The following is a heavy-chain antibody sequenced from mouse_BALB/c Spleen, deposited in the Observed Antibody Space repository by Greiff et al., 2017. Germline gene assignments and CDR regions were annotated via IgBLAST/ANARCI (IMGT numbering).Heavy chain of an antibody. CDR3: ARDRVYYGYAMDY. CDR1: GISITTGNYR. Sequence: EVQLQQSGPGLVKPSQTVSLTCTVTGISITTGNYRWSWIRQFPGNKLEWIGYIYYSGTITYNPSLTSRTTITRDTSKNQFFLEMNSLTAEDTATYYCARDRVYYGYAMDYWGQGTSVTVSS. J-gene: IGHJ4*01. D-gene: IGHD2-1*01. CDR2: IYYSGTI. V-gene: IGHV3-5*02.